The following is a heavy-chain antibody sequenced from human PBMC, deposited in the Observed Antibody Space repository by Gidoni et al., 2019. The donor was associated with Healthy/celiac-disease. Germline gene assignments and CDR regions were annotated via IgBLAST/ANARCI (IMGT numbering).Heavy chain of an antibody. CDR1: GLTFSSYS. CDR2: ISSSSSTI. D-gene: IGHD3-10*01. CDR3: ARDLSRGSGSYY. J-gene: IGHJ4*02. V-gene: IGHV3-48*02. Sequence: EVQLVESGGGLVQPGGSLRLSCAAYGLTFSSYSMNWVRQAPGKGLEWVSYISSSSSTIYYADSVKGRFTISRDNAKISLYLQMNSLRDEDTAVYYCARDLSRGSGSYYWGQGTLVTVSS.